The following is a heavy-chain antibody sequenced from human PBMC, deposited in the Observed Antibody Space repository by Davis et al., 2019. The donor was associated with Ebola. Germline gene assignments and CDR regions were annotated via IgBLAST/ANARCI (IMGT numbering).Heavy chain of an antibody. D-gene: IGHD4-11*01. CDR3: ARGHNYAHEY. CDR2: VIPKSGAT. J-gene: IGHJ4*02. CDR1: GYTFTDYN. V-gene: IGHV1-2*06. Sequence: ASVQVSCKASGYTFTDYNIHWMRQAPGQGLEWLGRVIPKSGATNYAQKFQGRVTMTRDTSISTVYMELSSLRYDDTADYYCARGHNYAHEYWGQGTLVTVSS.